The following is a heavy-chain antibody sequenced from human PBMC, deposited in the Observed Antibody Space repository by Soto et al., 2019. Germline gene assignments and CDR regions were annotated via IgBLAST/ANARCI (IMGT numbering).Heavy chain of an antibody. J-gene: IGHJ6*02. CDR1: GGSFSSYY. CDR2: IYYSGST. V-gene: IGHV4-59*01. CDR3: ARARSITIFGVVYHYYYGMDV. Sequence: QVQLQESGPGLVKPSETLSLTCTVSGGSFSSYYWSWIRQPPGNGLEWIGYIYYSGSTNYNPSLKSRVTISVDTSKNQFSLSLSSVTAADTAVYYCARARSITIFGVVYHYYYGMDVWGQGTTVTVSS. D-gene: IGHD3-3*01.